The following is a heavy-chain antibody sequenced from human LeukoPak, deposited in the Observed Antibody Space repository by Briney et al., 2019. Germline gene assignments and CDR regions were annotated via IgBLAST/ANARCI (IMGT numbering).Heavy chain of an antibody. CDR2: IIPILGIA. J-gene: IGHJ6*02. CDR3: ARDPPGSGYPCYYYGMDV. V-gene: IGHV1-69*04. CDR1: GGTFSSYA. Sequence: SVKVSCKASGGTFSSYAISWVRQAPGQGLEWMGRIIPILGIANYAQKFQGRATITADKSTSTAYMELSSLRSEDTAVYYCARDPPGSGYPCYYYGMDVWGQGTTVTVSS. D-gene: IGHD3-22*01.